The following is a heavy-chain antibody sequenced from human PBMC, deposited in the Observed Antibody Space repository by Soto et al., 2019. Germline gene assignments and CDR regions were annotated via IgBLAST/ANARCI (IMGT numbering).Heavy chain of an antibody. CDR2: IWYDGSNK. V-gene: IGHV3-33*01. CDR1: GFTFSSYG. CDR3: ARDGSTAPNIEQYNWFDP. Sequence: PGGSLRLSCAASGFTFSSYGMHWVRQAPGKGLEWVAVIWYDGSNKYYADSVKGRFTISRDNSKNTLYLQMNSLRAEDTAVYYCARDGSTAPNIEQYNWFDPWGQGTLVTVSS. D-gene: IGHD5-18*01. J-gene: IGHJ5*02.